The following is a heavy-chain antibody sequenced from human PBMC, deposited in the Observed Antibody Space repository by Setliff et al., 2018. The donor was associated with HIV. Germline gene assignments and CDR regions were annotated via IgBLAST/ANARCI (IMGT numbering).Heavy chain of an antibody. J-gene: IGHJ4*02. CDR3: ARGVRDNSGWSSYYFDY. CDR2: INHSGST. V-gene: IGHV4-34*01. D-gene: IGHD6-19*01. Sequence: PSETLSLTCAVYGGSFSDYYWNWIRQPPGKGLEWIGEINHSGSTNYNPSLKSRVTISLDTPKNQFSLKLTSVTAADTAVYYCARGVRDNSGWSSYYFDYWGQGTLVTVSS. CDR1: GGSFSDYY.